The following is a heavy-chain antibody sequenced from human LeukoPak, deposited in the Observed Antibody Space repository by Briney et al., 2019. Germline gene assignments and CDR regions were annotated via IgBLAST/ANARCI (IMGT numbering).Heavy chain of an antibody. CDR3: ARGVLVAGSSHPDY. CDR2: MFYSGST. D-gene: IGHD3-10*01. Sequence: SGTLSLTCTVSGGSISSSHWWTWVRQPPGKGLEWIGDMFYSGSTNYNPSLKSRVTISVDTSKNQFSLKLSSVTAADTAVYYCARGVLVAGSSHPDYWGQGTLVAVSS. CDR1: GGSISSSHW. J-gene: IGHJ4*02. V-gene: IGHV4-4*02.